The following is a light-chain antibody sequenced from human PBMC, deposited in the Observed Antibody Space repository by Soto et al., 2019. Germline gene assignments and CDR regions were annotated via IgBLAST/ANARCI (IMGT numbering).Light chain of an antibody. J-gene: IGLJ2*01. CDR2: DVS. CDR1: SSDVSGYNF. CDR3: SSYSGSGTLV. Sequence: QSALTQPASVSASPGQSITISCTGTSSDVSGYNFLAWYQQHPDKAPRLLIYDVSNRPSGVSSRFSGSKSGNTASLTISGLQAEDEADYYCSSYSGSGTLVFGGGTKVTVL. V-gene: IGLV2-14*01.